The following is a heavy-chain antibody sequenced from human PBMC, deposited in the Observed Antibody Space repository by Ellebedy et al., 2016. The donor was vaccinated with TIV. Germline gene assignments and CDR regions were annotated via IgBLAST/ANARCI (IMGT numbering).Heavy chain of an antibody. CDR2: INQDGSEK. D-gene: IGHD4-17*01. CDR1: GFPFRSYW. V-gene: IGHV3-7*01. Sequence: GESLKISCAASGFPFRSYWVTWVRQAPGKGLVWVANINQDGSEKFYVDSVKGRFTISRDNAKNSLDLQMNSLRAEDTAIYYCATDGSYGDYLSPTHALEIWGQGTMVTVSP. J-gene: IGHJ3*02. CDR3: ATDGSYGDYLSPTHALEI.